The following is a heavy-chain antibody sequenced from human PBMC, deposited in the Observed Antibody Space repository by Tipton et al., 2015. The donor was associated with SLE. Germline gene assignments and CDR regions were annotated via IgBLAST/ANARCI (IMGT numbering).Heavy chain of an antibody. CDR1: GFSISNYW. D-gene: IGHD1-1*01. V-gene: IGHV3-74*01. J-gene: IGHJ4*02. CDR3: AKTLGMIDPFDF. Sequence: SLRLSCAASGFSISNYWMHWVRQVPGKGLVWVSHIKGDGSITNYADYVRGRFTISRDNAKNTVYLQMNSLGVEDSAVYYCAKTLGMIDPFDFWGQGTLVTVSS. CDR2: IKGDGSIT.